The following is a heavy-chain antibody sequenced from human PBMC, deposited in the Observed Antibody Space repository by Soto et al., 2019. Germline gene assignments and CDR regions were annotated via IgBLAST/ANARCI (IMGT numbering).Heavy chain of an antibody. V-gene: IGHV4-34*01. J-gene: IGHJ4*02. Sequence: PSETLSLTCAVYGGSFSGYYWSWIRQPPGKGLEWIGEINHSGSTNYNPSLKSRVTISVDTSKNQFSLKLSSVTAADTAVYYCARGPTRFNFPYSSSWGHHGPFDYWGQGTLVTVSS. CDR3: ARGPTRFNFPYSSSWGHHGPFDY. CDR2: INHSGST. D-gene: IGHD6-13*01. CDR1: GGSFSGYY.